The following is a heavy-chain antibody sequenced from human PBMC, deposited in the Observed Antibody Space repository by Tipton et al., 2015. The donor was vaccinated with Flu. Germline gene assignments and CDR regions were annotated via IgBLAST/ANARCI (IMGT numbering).Heavy chain of an antibody. Sequence: LRLSCTVSGGSISSYYWSWIRQPPGKGLEWIGYIYYSGSNNYNPSLKSRVTISVDTSKNQSSLKLSSVTAADTAVYYCARDRNGPSFWSGYYTEYYGMDVWGQGTTVTVSS. J-gene: IGHJ6*02. D-gene: IGHD3-3*01. V-gene: IGHV4-59*01. CDR1: GGSISSYY. CDR3: ARDRNGPSFWSGYYTEYYGMDV. CDR2: IYYSGSN.